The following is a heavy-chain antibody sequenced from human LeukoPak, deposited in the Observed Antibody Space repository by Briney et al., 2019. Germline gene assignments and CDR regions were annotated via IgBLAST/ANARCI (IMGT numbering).Heavy chain of an antibody. Sequence: SETLSLTCTVSSGSISSSSYYWGWIRQPPGKGLEWIGSIYYSGSTYYNPSLKSRVTISVDTSKNQFSLKLSSVTAADTAVYYCARGGGYDPYPTENWFDPWGQGTLVTVSS. CDR2: IYYSGST. J-gene: IGHJ5*02. V-gene: IGHV4-39*07. CDR3: ARGGGYDPYPTENWFDP. CDR1: SGSISSSSYY. D-gene: IGHD5-12*01.